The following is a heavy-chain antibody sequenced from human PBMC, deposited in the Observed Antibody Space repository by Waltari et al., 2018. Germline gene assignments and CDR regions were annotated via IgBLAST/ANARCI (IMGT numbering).Heavy chain of an antibody. Sequence: EVQLVGSGGGLVQPGGSLSPSCAASGFTFSSYGMNWVRQAPGKGLEWISYISGSDTTIYYADSVKGRFTISRDDAENSLYLQMNSLRAEDTALYYCARRFDSWGQGTRVTVSS. V-gene: IGHV3-48*03. CDR1: GFTFSSYG. CDR3: ARRFDS. J-gene: IGHJ4*02. CDR2: ISGSDTTI.